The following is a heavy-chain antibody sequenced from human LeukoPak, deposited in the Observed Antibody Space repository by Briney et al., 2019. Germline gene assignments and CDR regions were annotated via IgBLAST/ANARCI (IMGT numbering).Heavy chain of an antibody. V-gene: IGHV5-51*01. J-gene: IGHJ4*02. D-gene: IGHD2-21*02. CDR2: IYTGDSDT. CDR3: ARRAYCGGDCYVDY. Sequence: GESLKISCKGSGYSFSNFWIGGVRQMPGKGLEWMGIIYTGDSDTSYSPSFEGQVTISADKSIITAYLQWSSLKASYTAMYYCARRAYCGGDCYVDYWGQGTLVTVSS. CDR1: GYSFSNFW.